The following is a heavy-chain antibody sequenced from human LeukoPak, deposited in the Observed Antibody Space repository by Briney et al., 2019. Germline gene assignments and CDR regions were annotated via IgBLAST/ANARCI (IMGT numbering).Heavy chain of an antibody. D-gene: IGHD6-6*01. Sequence: SETLSLTCTVSGYSLSSGYYWGWLRQPPGKGLGWLGSIYHSGSTYYNPSLKGRVTISIDTAKNQFSLQLSSVTAADTAVYYCARDRRSSSPYYYYYMDVGGKGTTVTVSS. CDR2: IYHSGST. CDR3: ARDRRSSSPYYYYYMDV. J-gene: IGHJ6*03. CDR1: GYSLSSGYY. V-gene: IGHV4-38-2*02.